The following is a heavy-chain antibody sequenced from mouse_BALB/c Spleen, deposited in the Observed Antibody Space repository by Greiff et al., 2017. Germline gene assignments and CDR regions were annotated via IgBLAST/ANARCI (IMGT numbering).Heavy chain of an antibody. CDR1: GFTFSSYA. D-gene: IGHD1-1*01. V-gene: IGHV5-9-3*01. Sequence: EVQRVESGGGLVKPGGSLKLSCAASGFTFSSYAMSWVRQTPEKRLEWVATISSGGSYTYYPDSVKGRFTISRDNAKNTLYLQMSSLRSEDTAMYYCARRDSTFDYWGQGTTVTVSS. CDR2: ISSGGSYT. CDR3: ARRDSTFDY. J-gene: IGHJ2*01.